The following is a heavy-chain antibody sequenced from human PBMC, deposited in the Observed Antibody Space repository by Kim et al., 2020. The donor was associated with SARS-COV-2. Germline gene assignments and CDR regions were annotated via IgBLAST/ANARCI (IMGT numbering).Heavy chain of an antibody. CDR2: IYRGGDP. Sequence: GGSLRLSCRTSGYTVSYRSMDWVRQGPGTGLEWVSFIYRGGDPVYAASVKGGLITSCDHSDNNFHLQLNSMRAEETAVHYCATEVFYSEAGYFKNWGQG. CDR3: ATEVFYSEAGYFKN. CDR1: GYTVSYRS. J-gene: IGHJ1*01. D-gene: IGHD2-15*01. V-gene: IGHV3-53*01.